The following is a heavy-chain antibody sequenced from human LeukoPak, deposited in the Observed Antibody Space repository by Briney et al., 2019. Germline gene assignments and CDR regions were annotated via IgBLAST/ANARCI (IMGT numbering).Heavy chain of an antibody. V-gene: IGHV3-23*01. CDR3: ARGVGYDYIWGSYRFDY. CDR2: GSGSGGST. Sequence: GGSLRLSCAAPGFTFNTYAMSWVRRTPGQGQEWVSAGSGSGGSTSSSDSVQGRFTISSDNSKNTQYLQMDTLRAEDTAIYYCARGVGYDYIWGSYRFDYWGQGTLVTVSS. J-gene: IGHJ4*02. CDR1: GFTFNTYA. D-gene: IGHD3-16*02.